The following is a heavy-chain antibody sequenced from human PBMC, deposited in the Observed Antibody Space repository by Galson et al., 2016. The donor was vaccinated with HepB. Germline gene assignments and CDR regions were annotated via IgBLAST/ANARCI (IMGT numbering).Heavy chain of an antibody. J-gene: IGHJ4*02. CDR1: GFTFSSYS. V-gene: IGHV3-21*01. D-gene: IGHD3-22*01. Sequence: SLRLSCAASGFTFSSYSMNWVRQAPGKGLEWVSSISSSSSYIYYADSAKGRFTISRDNAKNSLYLQMNSLRAEDTAVYYCARPTSLFASSGYHYWGQGALVTVS. CDR2: ISSSSSYI. CDR3: ARPTSLFASSGYHY.